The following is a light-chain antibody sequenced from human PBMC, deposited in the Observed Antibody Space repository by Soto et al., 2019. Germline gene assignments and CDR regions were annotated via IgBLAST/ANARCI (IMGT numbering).Light chain of an antibody. J-gene: IGKJ3*01. Sequence: DIQMTQSPSSLSSSVGDRVTITCRASQNIVGYLNWYQQTPGKAPKLLVYAASSLRSGVPSRFSGSGSGTDFNFTISSVQPEDFATYYCHQSYITPFTFGPGTQVDVK. CDR3: HQSYITPFT. CDR2: AAS. V-gene: IGKV1-39*01. CDR1: QNIVGY.